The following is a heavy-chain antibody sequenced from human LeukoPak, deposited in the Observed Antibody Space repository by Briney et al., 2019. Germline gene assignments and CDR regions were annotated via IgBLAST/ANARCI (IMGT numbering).Heavy chain of an antibody. J-gene: IGHJ4*02. CDR1: GYTFTGYY. CDR2: INPNSGGT. D-gene: IGHD4-17*01. V-gene: IGHV1-2*02. CDR3: ARESVGEYGDYMLY. Sequence: GASVKVSCKASGYTFTGYYMHWVRQAPGQGLEWMGWINPNSGGTNYAQKFQGRVTMTRDTSISTAYMERSRLRSDDTAVYYCARESVGEYGDYMLYWGQGTLVTVSS.